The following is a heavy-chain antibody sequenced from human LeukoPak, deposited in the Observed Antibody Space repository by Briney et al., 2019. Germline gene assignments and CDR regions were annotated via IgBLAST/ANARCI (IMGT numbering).Heavy chain of an antibody. CDR1: GFTFSSYW. Sequence: GGSLRLSCAASGFTFSSYWMSWVRQAPGKWLDWVANINQDGSEQYYVDSAKGRFTISRDSGKKSLFLQMNSLRVEDTAVYFCVRGRGNSSSWYWDYWGQGTLVTVSS. V-gene: IGHV3-7*02. J-gene: IGHJ4*02. CDR3: VRGRGNSSSWYWDY. D-gene: IGHD6-13*01. CDR2: INQDGSEQ.